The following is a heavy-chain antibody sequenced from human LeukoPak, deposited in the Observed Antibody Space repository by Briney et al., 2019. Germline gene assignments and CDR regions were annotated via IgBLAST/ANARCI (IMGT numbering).Heavy chain of an antibody. Sequence: SGTLSLTCAVSGGSISSRNWWSWVRQPPGKGLEWIGEIYQSGSTNYNPSLKSRVTISVDKSKNQFSLNLTSVTAADTAVYYCARNGAGCYFDFWGQGTLVTVSS. CDR1: GGSISSRNW. CDR3: ARNGAGCYFDF. CDR2: IYQSGST. V-gene: IGHV4-4*02. J-gene: IGHJ4*02. D-gene: IGHD1-1*01.